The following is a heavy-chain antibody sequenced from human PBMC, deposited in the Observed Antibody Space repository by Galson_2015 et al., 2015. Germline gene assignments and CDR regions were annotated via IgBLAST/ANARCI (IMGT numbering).Heavy chain of an antibody. CDR1: GYTFTSYY. CDR3: ARDYCSSTSCYTGYFDY. J-gene: IGHJ4*02. CDR2: INPSGGST. Sequence: SVKVSCKASGYTFTSYYMHWVRQAPGQGLEWMGIINPSGGSTSYAQKFQGRVTMTRDTSTSTVYMELSSLRSEDTAVYYCARDYCSSTSCYTGYFDYWGQGTLVTVSS. V-gene: IGHV1-46*01. D-gene: IGHD2-2*02.